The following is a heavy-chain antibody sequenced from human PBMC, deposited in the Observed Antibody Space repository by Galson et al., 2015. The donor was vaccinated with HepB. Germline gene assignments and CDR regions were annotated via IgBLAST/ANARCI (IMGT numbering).Heavy chain of an antibody. CDR3: ARWRYRSGSYYFDH. CDR1: GYRFTNYD. V-gene: IGHV7-4-1*02. J-gene: IGHJ4*02. Sequence: SVKVSCKASGYRFTNYDINWVRQAPGQGLEWMGWIDTQNGNPTYAQAFTGRFVFSFDTSLSTAYLQISSLKTEDTAVYYCARWRYRSGSYYFDHWGQGTLGTVSS. CDR2: IDTQNGNP. D-gene: IGHD6-19*01.